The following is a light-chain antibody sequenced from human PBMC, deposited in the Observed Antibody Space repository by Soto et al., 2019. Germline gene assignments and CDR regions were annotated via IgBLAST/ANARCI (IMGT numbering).Light chain of an antibody. CDR2: LGS. Sequence: DIVMTQSPLSLPVTPGEPASISCRSSQSLLHSNGCNYLDWYLQKPGQSPQLLIYLGSYRASGVPDRFSGSASGTDFTLKISRVEAEDVGVSYCMQALQTRTFGQGTKV. CDR1: QSLLHSNGCNY. V-gene: IGKV2-28*01. CDR3: MQALQTRT. J-gene: IGKJ1*01.